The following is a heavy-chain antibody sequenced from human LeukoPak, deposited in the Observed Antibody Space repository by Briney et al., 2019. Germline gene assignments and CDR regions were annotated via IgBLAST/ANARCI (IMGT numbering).Heavy chain of an antibody. V-gene: IGHV3-23*01. J-gene: IGHJ4*02. D-gene: IGHD3-16*01. CDR1: GFTFSSYA. Sequence: GGSLRLSCAASGFTFSSYAMSWVRQAPGKGLEWVSAISGSGGSTYYADSVKGRFTISRDNSKNTLYLQMKSLRAEDTAVYYCAKDRDVWGSLLDYWGQGTLVTVSS. CDR3: AKDRDVWGSLLDY. CDR2: ISGSGGST.